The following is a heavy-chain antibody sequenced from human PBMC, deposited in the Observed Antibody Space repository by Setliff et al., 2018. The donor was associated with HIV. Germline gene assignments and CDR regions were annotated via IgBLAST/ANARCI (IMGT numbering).Heavy chain of an antibody. CDR3: ARGYPVSYYYYMDV. CDR1: GGSISSGGYY. CDR2: IYYSGST. J-gene: IGHJ6*03. Sequence: SETLSLTCTVSGGSISSGGYYWSWIRQQPGKGLEWIGYIYYSGSTYYNPSLKSRVTISVDTSKNQFSPKLSSVTAADTAVYYCARGYPVSYYYYMDVWGKGNPGHRLL. D-gene: IGHD3-16*02. V-gene: IGHV4-31*03.